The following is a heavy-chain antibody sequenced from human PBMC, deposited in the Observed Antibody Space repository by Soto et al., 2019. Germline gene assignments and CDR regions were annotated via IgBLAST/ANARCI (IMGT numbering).Heavy chain of an antibody. V-gene: IGHV3-7*01. CDR3: ATSRTFTY. Sequence: DVQLVESGGGLVHPGGSLRLSCAASGFTFNNYWMIWVRQGPGKGLEWVASIREDGGEKYYVDSVKGRFTVSRDNAKNSLYLQMNNLRAEDTAVYYCATSRTFTYWGQGTLVTVSS. CDR2: IREDGGEK. J-gene: IGHJ4*02. CDR1: GFTFNNYW.